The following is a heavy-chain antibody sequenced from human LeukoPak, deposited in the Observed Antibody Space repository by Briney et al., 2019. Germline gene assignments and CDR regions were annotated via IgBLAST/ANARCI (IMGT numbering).Heavy chain of an antibody. J-gene: IGHJ4*02. CDR3: ARVSSLELYFDY. CDR2: ISWNSGSI. Sequence: GGSLRLSCAASGFTFSDYYMSWIRQAPGKGLEWVSGISWNSGSIGYADSVKGRFTISRDNAKNSLYLQMNSLRAEDTAVYYCARVSSLELYFDYWGQGTLVTVSS. V-gene: IGHV3-11*04. CDR1: GFTFSDYY. D-gene: IGHD6-13*01.